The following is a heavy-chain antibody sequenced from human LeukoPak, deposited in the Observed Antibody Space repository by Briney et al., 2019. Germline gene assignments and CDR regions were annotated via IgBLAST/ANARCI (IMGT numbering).Heavy chain of an antibody. D-gene: IGHD1-26*01. CDR2: IHSNGCT. CDR3: AKRQGPNSGSYDYFDP. J-gene: IGHJ5*02. Sequence: SETLSLTCTVSGGSVISYYWSWIRQPPGQGLEWIAYIHSNGCTNYNPSLKSRVTISVDTSKNQFTLTVTSVTAADTAVYYCAKRQGPNSGSYDYFDPWGQGTLVTVSS. CDR1: GGSVISYY. V-gene: IGHV4-4*09.